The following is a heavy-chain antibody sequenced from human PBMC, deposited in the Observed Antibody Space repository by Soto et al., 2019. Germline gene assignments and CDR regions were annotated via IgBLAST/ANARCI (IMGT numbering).Heavy chain of an antibody. D-gene: IGHD6-13*01. CDR3: ARGSSSWYYHTFNY. CDR1: GYTFTSYG. J-gene: IGHJ4*02. CDR2: ISAYNGNT. Sequence: ASVKVSCKASGYTFTSYGISWVRQAPGQGLEWMGWISAYNGNTNYAQKLQGRVTMTTDTSTSTAYMELRSLRSDDTAVYYCARGSSSWYYHTFNYWGQGTLVTVSS. V-gene: IGHV1-18*01.